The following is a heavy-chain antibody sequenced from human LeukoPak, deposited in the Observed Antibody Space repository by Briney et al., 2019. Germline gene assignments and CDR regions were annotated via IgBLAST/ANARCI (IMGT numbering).Heavy chain of an antibody. CDR1: GGSFSGNY. D-gene: IGHD3-3*01. J-gene: IGHJ3*02. Sequence: SETLSLTCAVYGGSFSGNYWSSVRQPPGKGLEWIGEINHSGSTNYNPSLKSRVTISVDTSKNQFSLKLSSVTAADTAVYYCARRRELRFLEWLKDAFDIWGQGTMVTVSS. CDR2: INHSGST. CDR3: ARRRELRFLEWLKDAFDI. V-gene: IGHV4-34*01.